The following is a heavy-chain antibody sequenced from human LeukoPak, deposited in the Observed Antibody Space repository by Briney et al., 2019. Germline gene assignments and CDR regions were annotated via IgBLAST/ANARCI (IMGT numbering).Heavy chain of an antibody. J-gene: IGHJ4*02. Sequence: GASVKVSCKVSGYTLTELSMHWVRQAPGKGLEWMGGFDPEDGETIYAQKFQGRVTMTEHTSTDTAYMELSSLRSEDTAVYYCATDTHGYSGSYESWGQGTLVTVSS. CDR1: GYTLTELS. CDR3: ATDTHGYSGSYES. V-gene: IGHV1-24*01. CDR2: FDPEDGET. D-gene: IGHD1-26*01.